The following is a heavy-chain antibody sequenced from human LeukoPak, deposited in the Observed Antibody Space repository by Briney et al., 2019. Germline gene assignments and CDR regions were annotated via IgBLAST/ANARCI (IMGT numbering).Heavy chain of an antibody. CDR3: ATEAIVVVTARDYWYFDL. J-gene: IGHJ2*01. CDR2: IIPILGIP. Sequence: AASVKVSCKASGGTFSSYAISWVRQAPGQGLEWMGRIIPILGIPNYAQKFQGRVTITADKSTTTAYMELSSLRSEDTAVYYCATEAIVVVTARDYWYFDLWGRGTLVTVSS. CDR1: GGTFSSYA. V-gene: IGHV1-69*04. D-gene: IGHD2-21*02.